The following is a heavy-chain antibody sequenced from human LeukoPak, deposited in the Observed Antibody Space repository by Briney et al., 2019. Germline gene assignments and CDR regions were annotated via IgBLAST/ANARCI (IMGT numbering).Heavy chain of an antibody. Sequence: GGSLRLSYAASGLTFDDYGMSWVRQAPGKGLEWVSGINWNGGSIGYADSVKGRFTISRDNAKNSLYLQMNSLRAEDTALYYCARGVTIFGVVRNAFDIWGQGTLVTVSS. CDR1: GLTFDDYG. D-gene: IGHD3-3*01. CDR3: ARGVTIFGVVRNAFDI. CDR2: INWNGGSI. V-gene: IGHV3-20*03. J-gene: IGHJ3*02.